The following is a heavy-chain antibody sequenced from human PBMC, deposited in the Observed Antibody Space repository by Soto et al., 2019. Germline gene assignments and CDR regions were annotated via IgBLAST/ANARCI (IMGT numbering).Heavy chain of an antibody. Sequence: QVQLVQSGAEVKKPGASVKVSCKASGYTFTSYGISWVRQAPGQGLEWMGWISAYNGNTNYAQKLQGRVTMTTDTSTSTAYMELRSLSSDDTAVYYCARVVVVPAATIYYYYGMDVWGEGTTVTVSS. CDR2: ISAYNGNT. V-gene: IGHV1-18*01. CDR3: ARVVVVPAATIYYYYGMDV. CDR1: GYTFTSYG. J-gene: IGHJ6*04. D-gene: IGHD2-2*01.